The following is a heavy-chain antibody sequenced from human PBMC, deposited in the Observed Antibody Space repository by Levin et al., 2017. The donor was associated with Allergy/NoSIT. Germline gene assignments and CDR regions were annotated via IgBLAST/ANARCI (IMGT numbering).Heavy chain of an antibody. CDR3: ARMVQGVIKRLDP. CDR1: GGSISSGGYY. V-gene: IGHV4-31*03. CDR2: IYYSGST. D-gene: IGHD3-10*01. Sequence: SETLSLTCTVSGGSISSGGYYWSWIRQHPGKGLEWIGYIYYSGSTYYNPSLKSRVTISVDTSKNQFSLKLSSVTAADTAVYYCARMVQGVIKRLDPWGQGTLVTVSS. J-gene: IGHJ5*02.